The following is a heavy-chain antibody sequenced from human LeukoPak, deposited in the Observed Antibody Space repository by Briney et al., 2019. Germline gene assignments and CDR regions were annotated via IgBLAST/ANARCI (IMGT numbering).Heavy chain of an antibody. CDR1: GFTFSSFA. Sequence: GGSLRLSCAASGFTFSSFAMSWVRQAPGKGLEWVSSISGSGGSTYYADSVKGRFTISRDNPKNALYLQMNSLRAEDTAVYYCAKGSDLDYWGEGTLVTVSS. J-gene: IGHJ4*02. CDR3: AKGSDLDY. D-gene: IGHD2-15*01. CDR2: ISGSGGST. V-gene: IGHV3-23*01.